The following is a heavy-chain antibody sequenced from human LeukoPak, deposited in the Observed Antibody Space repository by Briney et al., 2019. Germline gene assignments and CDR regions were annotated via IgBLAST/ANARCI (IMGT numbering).Heavy chain of an antibody. J-gene: IGHJ4*02. CDR1: VYTFTVYY. CDR3: AREAAAGRDPPDY. V-gene: IGHV1-2*02. Sequence: ASVTVSSMASVYTFTVYYMHWVRQAPGQGREWMGWINPNSGGTNCAQKFQGRVTMTRDTSISTAYMELSRLRSDDTAVYYCAREAAAGRDPPDYWGQGTLVTVSS. CDR2: INPNSGGT. D-gene: IGHD6-13*01.